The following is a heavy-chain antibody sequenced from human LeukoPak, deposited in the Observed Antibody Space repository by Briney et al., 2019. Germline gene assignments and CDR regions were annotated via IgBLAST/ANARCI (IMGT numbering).Heavy chain of an antibody. J-gene: IGHJ4*02. CDR1: GFTFNSYA. CDR3: ARVKYDSSGYYGILDY. Sequence: PGGSLRLSCAASGFTFNSYAMSWVRQAPGKGPEWVSSITRSSIYIYYADSVKGRFTISRDNAKNSLYLQMNSLRAEDTAVYYCARVKYDSSGYYGILDYWGQGTLVTVSS. CDR2: ITRSSIYI. D-gene: IGHD3-22*01. V-gene: IGHV3-21*01.